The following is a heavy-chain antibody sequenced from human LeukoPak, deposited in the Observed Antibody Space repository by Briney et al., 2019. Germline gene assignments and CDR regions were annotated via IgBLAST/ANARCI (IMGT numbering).Heavy chain of an antibody. D-gene: IGHD3-10*01. CDR1: GFTFSSYA. CDR2: IWYDGSKK. CDR3: ARDGGSGIDY. V-gene: IGHV3-33*08. Sequence: GRSLRLSCAASGFTFSSYAMHWVRQAPGKGLEWVAVIWYDGSKKFYGDSVKGRFTVSRDTSENTMYLQMNTLRAEDTAVYYCARDGGSGIDYWGQGTLVSVYS. J-gene: IGHJ4*02.